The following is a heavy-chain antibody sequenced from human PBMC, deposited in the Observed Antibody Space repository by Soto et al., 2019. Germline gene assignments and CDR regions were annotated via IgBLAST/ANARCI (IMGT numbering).Heavy chain of an antibody. CDR1: GFTFSSYW. CDR2: IKQDGSEK. Sequence: PGGSLRLSCAASGFTFSSYWMSWVRQAPGKGLKWVASIKQDGSEKNYVDSVKGRFTISRDNAKNSLYLRMDSLRAEDTALYFCARDLCSSTSCFFNYWGQGTLVTVS. J-gene: IGHJ4*02. D-gene: IGHD2-2*01. V-gene: IGHV3-7*01. CDR3: ARDLCSSTSCFFNY.